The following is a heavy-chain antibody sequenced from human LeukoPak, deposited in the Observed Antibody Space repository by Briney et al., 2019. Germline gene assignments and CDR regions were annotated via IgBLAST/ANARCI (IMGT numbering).Heavy chain of an antibody. Sequence: ASVKVSCKASGYTFTSYDINWVRQATGQGLEWMGWMNPNSGNTGYAQKFQGRVTMTRNTSISTAYMELSSLRSEDTAVYYCARGPQRAVVPANWFDPWGQGALVTVSS. CDR1: GYTFTSYD. J-gene: IGHJ5*02. D-gene: IGHD2-2*01. V-gene: IGHV1-8*01. CDR2: MNPNSGNT. CDR3: ARGPQRAVVPANWFDP.